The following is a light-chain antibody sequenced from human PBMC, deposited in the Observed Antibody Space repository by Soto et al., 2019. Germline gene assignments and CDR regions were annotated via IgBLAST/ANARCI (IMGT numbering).Light chain of an antibody. CDR2: KAS. CDR1: QTISSW. CDR3: QQYNSYSPT. Sequence: DIQMTKSPSTLSGSVGDRVTITCRASQTISSWLAWYQQKPGKAPKLLIYKASTLKSGVPSRFSGSGSGTEFTLTISSLQPDDFATYYCQQYNSYSPTFGQGTKVDIK. V-gene: IGKV1-5*03. J-gene: IGKJ1*01.